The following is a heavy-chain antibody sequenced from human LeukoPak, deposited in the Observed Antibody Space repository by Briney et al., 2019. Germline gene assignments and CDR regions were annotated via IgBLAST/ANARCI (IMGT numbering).Heavy chain of an antibody. CDR2: IYYSGNT. CDR3: ARGPYSYDSSGAFDI. V-gene: IGHV4-59*12. J-gene: IGHJ3*02. CDR1: GGSISSYY. Sequence: KTSETLSLTRTVSGGSISSYYWSWIRQPPGKGLEWIGYIYYSGNTYYNPSLKSRVTISLDTSKNQFSLKLSSVTAADTAVYFCARGPYSYDSSGAFDIWGQGTMVTVSS. D-gene: IGHD3-22*01.